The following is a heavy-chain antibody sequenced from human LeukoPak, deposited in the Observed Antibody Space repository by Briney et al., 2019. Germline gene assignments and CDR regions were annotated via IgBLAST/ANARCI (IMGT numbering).Heavy chain of an antibody. CDR2: IYTSGST. J-gene: IGHJ5*02. V-gene: IGHV4-4*07. CDR3: AGNYGSGSYYTIDP. D-gene: IGHD3-10*01. Sequence: SETLSLTCTVSGGSISSYYWSWIRQPAGEGLEWIGRIYTSGSTNYNPSLKSRVTMSVDTSKNQFSLKLSSVTAADTAVYYCAGNYGSGSYYTIDPWGQGTLVTVSS. CDR1: GGSISSYY.